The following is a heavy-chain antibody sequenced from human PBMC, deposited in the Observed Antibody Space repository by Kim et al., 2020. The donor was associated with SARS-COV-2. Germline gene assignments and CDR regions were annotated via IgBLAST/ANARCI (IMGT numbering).Heavy chain of an antibody. Sequence: SIFYADSVRDRFTNSRDNRETSLYMQMNSLTIEDSALYYCAKEKSRIWDFWGQGTLVTVSS. CDR3: AKEKSRIWDF. J-gene: IGHJ4*02. V-gene: IGHV3-43*01. CDR2: SI. D-gene: IGHD3-16*01.